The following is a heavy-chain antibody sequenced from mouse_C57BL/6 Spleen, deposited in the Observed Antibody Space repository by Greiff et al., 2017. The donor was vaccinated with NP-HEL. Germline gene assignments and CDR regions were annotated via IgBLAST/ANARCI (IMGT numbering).Heavy chain of an antibody. Sequence: VQLQQPGAGLVRPCSSLSLSCTASGYSFTSYCLYWVKQRPGQGLEWIGNIYPSDSETHYNQKFKDKATLTVDKSSSPAYMQLSSLTSEDSAVYYCARQLKNYFDYWGQGTTLTVAS. D-gene: IGHD3-2*02. J-gene: IGHJ2*01. CDR1: GYSFTSYC. V-gene: IGHV1-61*01. CDR3: ARQLKNYFDY. CDR2: IYPSDSET.